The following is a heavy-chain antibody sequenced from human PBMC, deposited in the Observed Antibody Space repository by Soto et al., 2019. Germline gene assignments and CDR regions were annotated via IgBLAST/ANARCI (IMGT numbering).Heavy chain of an antibody. J-gene: IGHJ6*02. CDR2: IIPIFGTA. Sequence: SVKVSCKASGCTFSSYAISWVRQAPGQGLEWMGGIIPIFGTANYAQKFQGRVTITADESTSTAYMELSSLRSEDTAVYYCARGQQQLSYYYYGMDVWGQGTTVTVSS. D-gene: IGHD6-13*01. CDR1: GCTFSSYA. V-gene: IGHV1-69*13. CDR3: ARGQQQLSYYYYGMDV.